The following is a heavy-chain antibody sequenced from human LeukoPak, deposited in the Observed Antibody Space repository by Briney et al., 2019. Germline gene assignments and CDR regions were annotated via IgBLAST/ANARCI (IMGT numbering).Heavy chain of an antibody. D-gene: IGHD3-16*02. Sequence: GGSLRPSCAAPEFTFSNYALSWVGQAPGKGLDWVSTISSSGGSTYYADSVKGRFTISRDNSKNTLYLQMNGLRAEDTAVYYCARGVDVWGSYRQYYFDYWGQGTLVTVSS. V-gene: IGHV3-23*01. J-gene: IGHJ4*02. CDR1: EFTFSNYA. CDR2: ISSSGGST. CDR3: ARGVDVWGSYRQYYFDY.